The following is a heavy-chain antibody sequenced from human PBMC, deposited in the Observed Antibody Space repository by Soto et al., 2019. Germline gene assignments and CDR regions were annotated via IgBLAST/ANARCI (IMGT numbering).Heavy chain of an antibody. D-gene: IGHD3-22*01. V-gene: IGHV5-10-1*01. CDR2: IDPSDYYT. CDR1: GYSFTIYC. Sequence: GESLKISCNGSGYSFTIYCISLVLQMPGKGLEWMWRIDPSDYYTNYSPSFQCHVNISADKSISTAYLQWSSLKASDTAMYYCARLKRRGYPDYWGQGTLVTVSS. CDR3: ARLKRRGYPDY. J-gene: IGHJ4*02.